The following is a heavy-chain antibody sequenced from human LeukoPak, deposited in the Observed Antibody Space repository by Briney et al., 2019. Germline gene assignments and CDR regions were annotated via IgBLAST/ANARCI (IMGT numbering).Heavy chain of an antibody. CDR1: GDSVSRDGPA. J-gene: IGHJ6*02. CDR2: TYRTSKWYT. Sequence: SQTLSLTCAISGDSVSRDGPAWNWIRQSPSRGLEWLGRTYRTSKWYTNYAESVRSRIVVNPGTSKNQFSLQLNSVTPEDTAVYYCARGMRDYYGMDVWGQGTTVTVSS. CDR3: ARGMRDYYGMDV. V-gene: IGHV6-1*01.